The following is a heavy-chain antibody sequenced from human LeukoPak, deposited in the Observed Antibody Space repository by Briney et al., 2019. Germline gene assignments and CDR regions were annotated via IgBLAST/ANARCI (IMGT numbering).Heavy chain of an antibody. CDR1: GFTFSTYV. D-gene: IGHD3-16*01. CDR2: LSGSGTTA. J-gene: IGHJ4*02. Sequence: GGSLRLSCAASGFTFSTYVMTWVRQAPGKGLEWVSGLSGSGTTAYYADSVKGRFSISRDNSKNTLYLQMNSLRAEDTAVYYCVKGGESDYWGQGTLVTVSS. CDR3: VKGGESDY. V-gene: IGHV3-23*01.